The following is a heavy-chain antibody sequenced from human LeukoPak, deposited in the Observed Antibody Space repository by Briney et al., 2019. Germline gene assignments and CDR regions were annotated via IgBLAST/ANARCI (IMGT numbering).Heavy chain of an antibody. CDR3: ATPTVASPFDY. CDR2: ISPTGSTM. D-gene: IGHD5-12*01. V-gene: IGHV3-48*03. J-gene: IGHJ4*02. Sequence: GGSLRLSCAASGFTFSHYEMYWVRQAPGKGLEWVSYISPTGSTMYYADSVKGRFTISRDNAKNSLYLQMNSLRADDTAVYYCATPTVASPFDYWAKGALVTVSS. CDR1: GFTFSHYE.